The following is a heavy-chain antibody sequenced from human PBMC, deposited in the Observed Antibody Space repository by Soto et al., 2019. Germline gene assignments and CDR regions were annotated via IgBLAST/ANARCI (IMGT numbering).Heavy chain of an antibody. D-gene: IGHD3-16*01. Sequence: SETLSLTCTVSGGSISSYYWSWIRQPPGKGLEWIGYIYYSGSTNYNPSLKSRVTISVDTSKNQFSLKLSSVTAADTAVYYCARVTRHLGLFVDYWGQGTLVTVPQ. CDR2: IYYSGST. CDR1: GGSISSYY. CDR3: ARVTRHLGLFVDY. J-gene: IGHJ4*02. V-gene: IGHV4-59*01.